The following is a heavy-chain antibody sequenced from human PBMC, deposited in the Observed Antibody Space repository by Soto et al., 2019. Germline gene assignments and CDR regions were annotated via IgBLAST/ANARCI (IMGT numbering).Heavy chain of an antibody. CDR3: ARESRQQLVNWFDP. CDR2: IWYVGSNK. CDR1: GFTFSSYG. Sequence: TGGSLRLSCAASGFTFSSYGMHWVRQAPGKGLEWVAVIWYVGSNKYYADSVKGRFTISRDNSKNTLYLQMNSLRAEDTAVYYCARESRQQLVNWFDPWGQGTLVTVSS. V-gene: IGHV3-33*01. D-gene: IGHD6-13*01. J-gene: IGHJ5*02.